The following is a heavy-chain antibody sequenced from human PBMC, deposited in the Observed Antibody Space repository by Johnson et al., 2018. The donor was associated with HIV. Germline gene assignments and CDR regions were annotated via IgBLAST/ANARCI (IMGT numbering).Heavy chain of an antibody. V-gene: IGHV3-33*01. J-gene: IGHJ3*02. CDR1: GFTFSNYG. CDR3: ARRNGDIHALDI. CDR2: IRYDGSNK. D-gene: IGHD2-15*01. Sequence: QVQLVESGGGVVQPGGSLRLSCAASGFTFSNYGMHWVRQAPGKGLEWVPLIRYDGSNKYSADSVKGRFSISRDDSKSTLYMQMNSLRAEDTAVYYCARRNGDIHALDIWGQGTMVTVSS.